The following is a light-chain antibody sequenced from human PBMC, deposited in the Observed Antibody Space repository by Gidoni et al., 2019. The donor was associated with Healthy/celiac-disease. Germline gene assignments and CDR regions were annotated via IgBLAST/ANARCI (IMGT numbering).Light chain of an antibody. CDR2: SNN. CDR1: SSNIGSNP. Sequence: QSVLTQPPSASGTPGQRVTISCSGSSSNIGSNPVNWYKQLPGTAPKLLIYSNNQRPSGVPDRFSGSKSGTSASLAISGLQSEDEADYYCAAWDDSLNGWVFGGGTKLTVL. V-gene: IGLV1-44*01. CDR3: AAWDDSLNGWV. J-gene: IGLJ3*02.